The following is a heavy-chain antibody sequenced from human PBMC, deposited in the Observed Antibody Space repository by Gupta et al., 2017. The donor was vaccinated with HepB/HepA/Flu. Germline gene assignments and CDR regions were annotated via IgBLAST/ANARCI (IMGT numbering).Heavy chain of an antibody. V-gene: IGHV3-23*01. CDR3: AKESRGVDNYGFGSLVDC. CDR2: ISGSGDST. Sequence: EVQLLESGGGLVQPGGSLRLSCAASGFTFSSYVMSWVRQAPGKGLEWVSGISGSGDSTYYADSVKGRGTISRDNSKNTLYRQMNILRAEETAVYYCAKESRGVDNYGFGSLVDCWGHGTQVTVYS. D-gene: IGHD5-18*01. CDR1: GFTFSSYV. J-gene: IGHJ4*01.